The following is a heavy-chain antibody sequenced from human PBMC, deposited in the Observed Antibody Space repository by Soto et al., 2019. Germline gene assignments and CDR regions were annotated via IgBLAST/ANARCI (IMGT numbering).Heavy chain of an antibody. Sequence: GGSLRLSCAASGFTFSSYGMHWVRQAPGKGLEWVAVISYDGSNKYYADSVKGRLPISRDNSKNTLYLKMNSLRAEDTAVYYCAKGPYNWNLTRAQYYFDYWGQGTLVTVSS. CDR2: ISYDGSNK. J-gene: IGHJ4*02. V-gene: IGHV3-30*18. CDR3: AKGPYNWNLTRAQYYFDY. CDR1: GFTFSSYG. D-gene: IGHD1-20*01.